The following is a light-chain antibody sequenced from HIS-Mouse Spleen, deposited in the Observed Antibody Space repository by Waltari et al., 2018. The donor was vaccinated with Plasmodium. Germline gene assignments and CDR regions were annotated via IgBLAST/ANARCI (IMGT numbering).Light chain of an antibody. CDR3: CSYAGSYTYV. CDR1: SRDVGGYNY. CDR2: DVS. J-gene: IGLJ1*01. Sequence: QSALTQPRSVSGSPGQSVTISCTGTSRDVGGYNYVSLYQPHPGKAPKLMIYDVSKRPSGVPDRFAGSKSGNTASLTSSGLQAEDEADYYCCSYAGSYTYVFGTGTKVTVL. V-gene: IGLV2-11*01.